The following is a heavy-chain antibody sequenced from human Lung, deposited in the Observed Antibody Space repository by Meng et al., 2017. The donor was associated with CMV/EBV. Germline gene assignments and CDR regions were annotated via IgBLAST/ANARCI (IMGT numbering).Heavy chain of an antibody. V-gene: IGHV3-30-3*01. CDR2: ISYDGSNK. J-gene: IGHJ5*02. CDR3: ARDDSSS. CDR1: GFTLSSYA. Sequence: QVQLVGSGGGVVPPGMSRGLPLAASGFTLSSYAMHWVRQAPGKGLEWVAVISYDGSNKYYADSVKGRFTISRDNSKNTLYLQMNSLRAEDTAVYYCARDDSSSWGQGTLVTVSS. D-gene: IGHD3-22*01.